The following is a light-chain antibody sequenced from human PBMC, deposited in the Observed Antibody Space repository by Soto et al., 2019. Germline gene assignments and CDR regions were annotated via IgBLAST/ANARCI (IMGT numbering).Light chain of an antibody. Sequence: IQLTQSPSSLSASVGDRVTIVRRASESISDYLNWYQLKSGEAPKVLIYSASTLRGGVPSRFSGTGSGTEFTLTISSLQPEDVATYYCQQTFSHLLSFGGGTTVEIK. CDR1: ESISDY. V-gene: IGKV1-39*01. J-gene: IGKJ4*01. CDR3: QQTFSHLLS. CDR2: SAS.